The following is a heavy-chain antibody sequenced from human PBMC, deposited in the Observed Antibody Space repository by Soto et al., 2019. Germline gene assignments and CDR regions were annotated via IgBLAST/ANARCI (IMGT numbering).Heavy chain of an antibody. CDR3: ARIGYGDFYIDY. CDR2: ISSNGGST. J-gene: IGHJ4*02. V-gene: IGHV3-64*01. CDR1: GFTFISYA. Sequence: GGSLRLSCAASGFTFISYAMHWVRQAPWKGLEYVSAISSNGGSTYYANSVKGRFTISRDNSKNTLYLQMGSLRAEDMAVYYCARIGYGDFYIDYWGQGTLVTVSS. D-gene: IGHD4-17*01.